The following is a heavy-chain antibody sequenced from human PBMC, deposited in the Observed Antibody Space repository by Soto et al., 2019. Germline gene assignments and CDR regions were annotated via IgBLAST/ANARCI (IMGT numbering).Heavy chain of an antibody. Sequence: SETLSLTCAVSGDSISSSFWWSWVRQPPGKGLEWIGEIYHTESTVYNPSLKSRVTISVDKPKNQFSLNLDSVTAADTAVYYCARYDFGTFDYWGRGILVTVSS. D-gene: IGHD4-17*01. CDR1: GDSISSSFW. CDR3: ARYDFGTFDY. V-gene: IGHV4-4*02. CDR2: IYHTEST. J-gene: IGHJ4*02.